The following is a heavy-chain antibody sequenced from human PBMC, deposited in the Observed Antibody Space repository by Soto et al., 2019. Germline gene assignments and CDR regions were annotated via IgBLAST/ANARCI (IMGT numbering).Heavy chain of an antibody. CDR3: ARRGYSYGYGY. V-gene: IGHV4-34*01. CDR1: GGSFSGCY. Sequence: SETLSLTCAVYGGSFSGCYWSWIRQPPGKGLEWIGEINHSGSTNYNPSLKSRVTISVDTSKNQFSLKLSSVTAADTAVYYCARRGYSYGYGYWGQGTLVTVSS. D-gene: IGHD5-18*01. J-gene: IGHJ4*02. CDR2: INHSGST.